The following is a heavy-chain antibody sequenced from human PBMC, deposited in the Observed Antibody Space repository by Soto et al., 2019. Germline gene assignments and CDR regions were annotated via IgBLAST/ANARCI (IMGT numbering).Heavy chain of an antibody. J-gene: IGHJ4*02. CDR2: IYWDDEK. CDR1: GFSLSSTRVA. Sequence: QITLRETGPTLVKPTQTLTLTCTFSGFSLSSTRVAVGWIRQPPGKALEWLALIYWDDEKRYSPFLKSRLTIPKDTSKNQVVLTMTNMDPVDTATYYCAHSVGAGVGYYGDYWGQGTLVTVSS. V-gene: IGHV2-5*02. CDR3: AHSVGAGVGYYGDY. D-gene: IGHD2-8*01.